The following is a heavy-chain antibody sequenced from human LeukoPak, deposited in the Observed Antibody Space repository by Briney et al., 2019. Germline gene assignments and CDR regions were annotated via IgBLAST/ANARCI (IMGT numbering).Heavy chain of an antibody. CDR1: GISVSNDY. V-gene: IGHV3-53*04. CDR2: IYADGYA. J-gene: IGHJ3*01. Sequence: GGSLRLSCAASGISVSNDYMSWVRQAPGKGLEWVSAIYADGYARDAASVKGRFSISRHNSKNTVYLQMDNLRPEDTAVYYCARDRRGEKDFDVWGPGTMVTVSS. CDR3: ARDRRGEKDFDV.